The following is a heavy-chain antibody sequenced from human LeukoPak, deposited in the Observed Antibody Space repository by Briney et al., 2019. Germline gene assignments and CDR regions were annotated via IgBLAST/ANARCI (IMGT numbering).Heavy chain of an antibody. CDR1: GFTFSSYG. Sequence: GGSLRLSCAASGFTFSSYGMHWVRQAPGKGLEWVAFIRYDGSNKYYADSVKGRFTISRDNAKNSLYLQMNSLRAEDTAVYYCARDNWGEDYGAFDIWGQGTMVTVSS. D-gene: IGHD4-17*01. CDR3: ARDNWGEDYGAFDI. CDR2: IRYDGSNK. J-gene: IGHJ3*02. V-gene: IGHV3-30*02.